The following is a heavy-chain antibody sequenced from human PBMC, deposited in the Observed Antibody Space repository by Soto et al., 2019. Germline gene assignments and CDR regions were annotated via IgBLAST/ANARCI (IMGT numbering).Heavy chain of an antibody. Sequence: GGSLRLSCAASGFTFSSYWMSWVRQAPGKGLEWVANIKQDGSEKYYVDSVKGRFTISRDNAKNSLYLQMNSLRAEDTAVYYCARFYYDSSGYLPSPYYYYYGMDVWGQGTTVTGSS. CDR2: IKQDGSEK. J-gene: IGHJ6*02. CDR1: GFTFSSYW. V-gene: IGHV3-7*04. CDR3: ARFYYDSSGYLPSPYYYYYGMDV. D-gene: IGHD3-22*01.